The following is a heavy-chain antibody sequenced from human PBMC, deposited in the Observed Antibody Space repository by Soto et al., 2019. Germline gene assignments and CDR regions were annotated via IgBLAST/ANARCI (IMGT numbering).Heavy chain of an antibody. V-gene: IGHV2-26*01. CDR1: GFSLSNARMG. Sequence: SGPTLVNPTETLTLTCTVSGFSLSNARMGVSWIRQPPGKALEWLAHIFSNDEKSYSTSLKSRLTISKDTSKSQVVLTMTNMDPVDTATYYCARIGPVDIVATDYYFDYWGQGTLVTVSS. CDR3: ARIGPVDIVATDYYFDY. CDR2: IFSNDEK. D-gene: IGHD5-12*01. J-gene: IGHJ4*02.